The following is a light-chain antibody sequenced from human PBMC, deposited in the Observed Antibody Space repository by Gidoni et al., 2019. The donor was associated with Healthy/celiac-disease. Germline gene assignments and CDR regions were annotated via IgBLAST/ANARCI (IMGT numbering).Light chain of an antibody. J-gene: IGKJ1*01. Sequence: DIQMTQSPSSLSASVGDRVTITCRASQSISSYLNWYQQKPGKAPKLLIYAASSLQSGVPSRFSGSGSGTDFTLTISSLQPEDVATYYCQQSYSTPWTFXQXTKVEIK. CDR2: AAS. V-gene: IGKV1-39*01. CDR3: QQSYSTPWT. CDR1: QSISSY.